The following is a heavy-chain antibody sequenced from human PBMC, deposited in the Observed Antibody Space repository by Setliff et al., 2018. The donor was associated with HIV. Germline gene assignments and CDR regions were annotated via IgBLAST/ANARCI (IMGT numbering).Heavy chain of an antibody. V-gene: IGHV4-34*01. D-gene: IGHD1-26*01. CDR3: AGENPDGWVHHYTDV. CDR2: INHSGTT. CDR1: GGSFRDYY. J-gene: IGHJ6*03. Sequence: SETLSLTCTVSGGSFRDYYWSWIRQPPGKGLEWIGEINHSGTTNSNPSLKSRVTISVDTSKNQFSLRLTSVTAADTAVYYCAGENPDGWVHHYTDVWGKGTTVTVSS.